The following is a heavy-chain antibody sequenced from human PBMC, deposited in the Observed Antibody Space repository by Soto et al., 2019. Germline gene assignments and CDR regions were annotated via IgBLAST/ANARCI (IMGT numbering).Heavy chain of an antibody. CDR3: ARQITMIVVVTPRDYYYGMDV. D-gene: IGHD3-22*01. Sequence: EASVKVSCKASGGTFSSYAISWVRQAPGQGLEWMGGIIPIFGTANYAQKFQGRVTITADESTSTAYMELSSLRSEDTAVYYCARQITMIVVVTPRDYYYGMDVWGQGTTVTVSS. V-gene: IGHV1-69*13. J-gene: IGHJ6*02. CDR2: IIPIFGTA. CDR1: GGTFSSYA.